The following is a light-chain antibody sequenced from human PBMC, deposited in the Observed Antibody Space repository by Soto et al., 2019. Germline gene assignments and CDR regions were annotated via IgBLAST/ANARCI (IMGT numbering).Light chain of an antibody. V-gene: IGKV1-5*01. Sequence: IQITEPLFFLYASFRDSVTITCRASQSISSWLAWYQQKPGKAPKLLIYDASSLESGVPSRFSGSGSGTEFTLTISILQPDYFVTYYCQQYNSYSQTFGQGTKVDIK. CDR1: QSISSW. CDR2: DAS. CDR3: QQYNSYSQT. J-gene: IGKJ1*01.